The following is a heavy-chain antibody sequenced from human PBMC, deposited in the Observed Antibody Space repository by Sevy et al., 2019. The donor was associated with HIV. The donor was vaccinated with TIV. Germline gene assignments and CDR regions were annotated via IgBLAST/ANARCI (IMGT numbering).Heavy chain of an antibody. Sequence: GGSLRLSCAASGFTFSSYGMHWVHQAPGKGLEWVAVISYDGSNKYYADSVKGRFTISRDNSKNTLYLQMNSLRAEDTAVNYCAKDLWYYYGAGSYYKSIIIYYYCMDVWGQGTTVTVSS. CDR1: GFTFSSYG. V-gene: IGHV3-30*18. CDR3: AKDLWYYYGAGSYYKSIIIYYYCMDV. CDR2: ISYDGSNK. D-gene: IGHD3-10*01. J-gene: IGHJ6*02.